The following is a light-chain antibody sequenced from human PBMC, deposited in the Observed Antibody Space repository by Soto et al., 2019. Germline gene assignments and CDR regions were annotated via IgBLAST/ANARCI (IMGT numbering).Light chain of an antibody. CDR2: GAF. CDR3: QQYDGSPLT. CDR1: QSLSINS. V-gene: IGKV3-20*01. J-gene: IGKJ3*01. Sequence: EIVLTQSRGTLSLSPGERATLSCRASQSLSINSLAWYQQKPGQSPRLLVYGAFTRDTGIPDRFRGSGSGTDFALTISSLEPEDFAMYYCQQYDGSPLTFGPGTKVDIK.